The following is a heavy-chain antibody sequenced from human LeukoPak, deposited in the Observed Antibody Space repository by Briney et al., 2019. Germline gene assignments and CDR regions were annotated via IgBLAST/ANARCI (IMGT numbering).Heavy chain of an antibody. CDR2: MYSGGDT. CDR3: AGGTIGAFHFGF. CDR1: GFTISSTY. J-gene: IGHJ4*02. V-gene: IGHV3-53*01. D-gene: IGHD2-8*01. Sequence: GGSLRLSCAASGFTISSTYINWVRQSPGKGLEWVSIMYSGGDTYYADVVKGRFTISRDNSKNTVHLQMNSLRGEDTAVYYCAGGTIGAFHFGFWGQGTLVTVSS.